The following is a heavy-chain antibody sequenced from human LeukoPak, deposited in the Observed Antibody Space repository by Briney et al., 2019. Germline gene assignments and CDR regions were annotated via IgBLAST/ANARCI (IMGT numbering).Heavy chain of an antibody. J-gene: IGHJ3*02. CDR3: TRDAPDDAFDI. CDR1: GFTFSSYD. V-gene: IGHV3-13*04. CDR2: IGTAGDT. Sequence: PGGSLRLFCAASGFTFSSYDMYWVRQAIGKGLEWVSAIGTAGDTYYAGSVKGRFTISRENAKNSLHLQMNSLRAGDTAVYYCTRDAPDDAFDIWGQGTVVTVSS.